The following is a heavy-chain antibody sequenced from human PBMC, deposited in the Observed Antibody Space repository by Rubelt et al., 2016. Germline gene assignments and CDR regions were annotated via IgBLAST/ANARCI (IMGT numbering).Heavy chain of an antibody. Sequence: QVQLVESGGDVVQPGRSLRLSCAASGFTFSSYAMHWVRQAPGKGLEWVAVISYDGSNKYYADSVKGRFTISRDNSKNTLYLQMNSLRAEDTAVYYCARDLPIGWGQGTLVTVSS. V-gene: IGHV3-30*04. D-gene: IGHD2-21*01. J-gene: IGHJ4*02. CDR1: GFTFSSYA. CDR2: ISYDGSNK. CDR3: ARDLPIG.